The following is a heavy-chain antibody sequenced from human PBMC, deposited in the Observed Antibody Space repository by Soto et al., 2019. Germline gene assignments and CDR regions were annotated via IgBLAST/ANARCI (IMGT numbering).Heavy chain of an antibody. CDR3: ARDFTVLTGCPVGFDI. D-gene: IGHD3-9*01. CDR2: ISSSSSYI. V-gene: IGHV3-21*01. Sequence: GGSLRLSCAASGFTFSSYSMNWVRQAPGKGLEWVSSISSSSSYIYYADSVKGRFTISRDNAKNSLYLQMNSLRAEDTAVYYCARDFTVLTGCPVGFDIWGQGTMVTVS. CDR1: GFTFSSYS. J-gene: IGHJ3*02.